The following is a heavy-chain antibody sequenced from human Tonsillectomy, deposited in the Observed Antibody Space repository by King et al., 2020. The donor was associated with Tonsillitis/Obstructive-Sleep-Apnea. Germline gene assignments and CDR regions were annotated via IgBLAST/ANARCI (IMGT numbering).Heavy chain of an antibody. CDR1: GFTFSSYA. V-gene: IGHV3-23*04. Sequence: VQLVESGGGLVQPGGSLRLSCAASGFTFSSYAMSWVRQAQGKGLEWVSAISGSGGSTYYADSVKGRFTISRDNSKNTLYLQMNSLRAEDTAVYYCAKGPNPYYYDCSGYYRNWFDPWGQGTLVTVSS. J-gene: IGHJ5*02. D-gene: IGHD3-22*01. CDR2: ISGSGGST. CDR3: AKGPNPYYYDCSGYYRNWFDP.